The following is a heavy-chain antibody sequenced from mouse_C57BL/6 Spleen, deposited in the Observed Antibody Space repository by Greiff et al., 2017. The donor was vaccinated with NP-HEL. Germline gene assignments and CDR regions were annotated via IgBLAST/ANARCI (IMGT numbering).Heavy chain of an antibody. D-gene: IGHD2-3*01. Sequence: QVQLQQSGAELVRPGTSVKVSCKASGYAFTNYLIEWVKQRPGQGLEWIGVINPGSGGTNYNEKFKGKATLTADKSSSTAYMQLSSLTSEDSAVYFCAIGEGYYVGIWFAYWGQGTLVTVSA. CDR1: GYAFTNYL. CDR3: AIGEGYYVGIWFAY. CDR2: INPGSGGT. V-gene: IGHV1-54*01. J-gene: IGHJ3*01.